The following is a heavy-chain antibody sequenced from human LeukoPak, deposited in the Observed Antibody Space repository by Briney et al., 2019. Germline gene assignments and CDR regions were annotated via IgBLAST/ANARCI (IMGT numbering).Heavy chain of an antibody. Sequence: GGSLRLSCAASGFTVSSSSMNWVRLGPGKGLEWVSVISSDGNTYYADSVKGRFTISRDNSRNTLSLQMHGLRADDTAVYYCAREVGSWGQGTLVTVSS. CDR1: GFTVSSSS. D-gene: IGHD1-26*01. CDR3: AREVGS. V-gene: IGHV3-66*01. J-gene: IGHJ5*02. CDR2: ISSDGNT.